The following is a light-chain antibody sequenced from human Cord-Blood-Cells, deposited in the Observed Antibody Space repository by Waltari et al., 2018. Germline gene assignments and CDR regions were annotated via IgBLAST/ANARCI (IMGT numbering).Light chain of an antibody. J-gene: IGLJ2*01. Sequence: SYVLTKPPSVSEAPGKTARITCGGNKIGSKSVHWYQQKPGQAPVLVIYYDSDRPSGIPERFSGANSGNTATLTISRVEAGDEADYYCQVWDSSSDHPVVFGGGTKLTVL. CDR3: QVWDSSSDHPVV. V-gene: IGLV3-21*04. CDR2: YDS. CDR1: KIGSKS.